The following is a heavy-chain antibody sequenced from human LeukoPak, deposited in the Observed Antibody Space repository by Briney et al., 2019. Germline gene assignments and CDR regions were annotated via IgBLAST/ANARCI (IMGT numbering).Heavy chain of an antibody. CDR1: GYTFTSYA. D-gene: IGHD3-16*01. V-gene: IGHV1-69*13. J-gene: IGHJ2*01. Sequence: SVKVSCKASGYTFTSYAMNWVRQAPGQGLEWMGGIIPIFGTANYAQKFQGRVTITADESTSTAYMELSSLRSEDTAVYYCARDLGHSAFDLWGRGTLVTVSS. CDR3: ARDLGHSAFDL. CDR2: IIPIFGTA.